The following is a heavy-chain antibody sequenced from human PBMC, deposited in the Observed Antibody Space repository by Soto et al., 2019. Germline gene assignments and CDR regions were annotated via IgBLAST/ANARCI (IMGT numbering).Heavy chain of an antibody. D-gene: IGHD6-13*01. J-gene: IGHJ6*02. Sequence: PSETLSLTCAVSGGSISSSNWWSWVRQPPGKGLEWIGEIYHSGSTNYNPSLKSRVTISVDKSKNQLSLKLSSVTAADTAVYYCARAGYSSSWAHGYYYYYGMDVWGQGTTVTVSS. CDR1: GGSISSSNW. V-gene: IGHV4-4*02. CDR3: ARAGYSSSWAHGYYYYYGMDV. CDR2: IYHSGST.